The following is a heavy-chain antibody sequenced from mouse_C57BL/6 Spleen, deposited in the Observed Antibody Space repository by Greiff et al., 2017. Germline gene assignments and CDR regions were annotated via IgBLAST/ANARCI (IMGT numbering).Heavy chain of an antibody. J-gene: IGHJ2*01. D-gene: IGHD3-1*01. CDR1: GYAFSSSW. V-gene: IGHV1-82*01. CDR2: LYPGDGDT. CDR3: ARRTGGYYFDY. Sequence: VKLMESGPELVKPGASVKISCKASGYAFSSSWMNWVKQRPGKGLEWIGRLYPGDGDTNYNGKFKGKATLTADKSSSTAYMQLSSLTSEDSAVYFCARRTGGYYFDYWGQGTTLTVSS.